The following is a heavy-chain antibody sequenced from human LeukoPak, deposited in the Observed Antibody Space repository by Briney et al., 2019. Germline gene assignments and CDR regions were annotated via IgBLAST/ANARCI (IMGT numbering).Heavy chain of an antibody. CDR2: LSKSGNT. CDR3: ARARYVNSFYAFDI. V-gene: IGHV4-59*01. J-gene: IGHJ3*02. D-gene: IGHD3-9*01. CDR1: GGSISSYY. Sequence: SETPSLTCTVSGGSISSYYWSWIRLPPGKGLEWIGYLSKSGNTNYSPSLKTRVTIFGDTSKNQFFLKLSSVTAADTAVYYCARARYVNSFYAFDIWGQGTLVTVSS.